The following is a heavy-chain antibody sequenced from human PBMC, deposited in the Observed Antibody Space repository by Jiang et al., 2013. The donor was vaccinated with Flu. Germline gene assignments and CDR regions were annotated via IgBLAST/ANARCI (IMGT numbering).Heavy chain of an antibody. CDR1: GYTFTSYA. D-gene: IGHD4-17*01. Sequence: EVKKPGASVKVSCKASGYTFTSYAMHWVRQAPGQRLEWMGWINAGNGNTKYSQKFQGRVTITRDTSASTAYMELSSLRSEDTAVYYCATVDYGDLRGEDAFDIWGQGTMVTVSS. CDR2: INAGNGNT. J-gene: IGHJ3*02. V-gene: IGHV1-3*01. CDR3: ATVDYGDLRGEDAFDI.